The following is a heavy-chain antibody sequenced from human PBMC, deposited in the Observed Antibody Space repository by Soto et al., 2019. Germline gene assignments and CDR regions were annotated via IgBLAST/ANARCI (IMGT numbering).Heavy chain of an antibody. CDR3: GRDRCYDYESSDYPFDY. J-gene: IGHJ4*02. CDR1: GYTFDIYG. CDR2: ISADNGDT. D-gene: IGHD3-16*01. Sequence: QVPLVQSGGEVRKPGASVKVSCKASGYTFDIYGISWVRQVPGQGPEWMGWISADNGDTKYAQKFKDRVITTTDTSTSTALMELRRLSSDDTAVYFCGRDRCYDYESSDYPFDYWGQGTLVSVSS. V-gene: IGHV1-18*01.